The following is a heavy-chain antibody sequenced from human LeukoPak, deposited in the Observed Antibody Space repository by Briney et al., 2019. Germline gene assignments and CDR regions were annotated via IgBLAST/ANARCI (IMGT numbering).Heavy chain of an antibody. J-gene: IGHJ6*03. CDR3: ARSRSSGSYYYYYYYYMDV. CDR1: GFTFYHYA. Sequence: GGSLRLSCGASGFTFYHYAMHCVREARGKGRECVSRINSDGSGTMYAVSVEALHTISRHNAKHTLSLQMKTLRAEDTAVYYCARSRSSGSYYYYYYYYMDVWGKGTTVTISS. V-gene: IGHV3-74*03. CDR2: INSDGSGT. D-gene: IGHD1-26*01.